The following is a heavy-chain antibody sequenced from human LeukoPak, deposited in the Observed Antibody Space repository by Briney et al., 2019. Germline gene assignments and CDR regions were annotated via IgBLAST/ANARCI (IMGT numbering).Heavy chain of an antibody. CDR1: GGSISSYY. V-gene: IGHV4-59*08. CDR2: IYYTGIT. CDR3: TRHDAVPVIGHGMGV. Sequence: SETLSLTCTLSGGSISSYYWSWIRQPPGKGLEWIGYIYYTGITNYDPSLESRVTISVDTSKNQFSLKLNSVTAADTAVYYCTRHDAVPVIGHGMGVWGQGTTVTVSS. D-gene: IGHD3-16*02. J-gene: IGHJ6*02.